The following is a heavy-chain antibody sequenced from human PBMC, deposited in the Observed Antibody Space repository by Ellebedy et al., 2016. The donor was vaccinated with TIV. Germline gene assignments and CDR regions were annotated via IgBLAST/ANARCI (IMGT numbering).Heavy chain of an antibody. CDR3: ARSRSCDITTCYEDYNYFGP. V-gene: IGHV4-59*08. CDR1: GGSSNTFY. Sequence: MPSETLSLTCTLSGGSSNTFYWSWIRQPPGKGLEWIGHVYYTGSTHYNPSLRSRVTISVNTSKSQFSLKLSSVTAADTAVYYCARSRSCDITTCYEDYNYFGPWGQGVLVTVSS. CDR2: VYYTGST. J-gene: IGHJ5*02. D-gene: IGHD2-2*01.